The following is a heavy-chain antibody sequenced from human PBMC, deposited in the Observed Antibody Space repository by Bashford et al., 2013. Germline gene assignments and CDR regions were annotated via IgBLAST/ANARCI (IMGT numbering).Heavy chain of an antibody. V-gene: IGHV4-39*07. CDR2: IYYSGST. CDR1: GGSISSYF. J-gene: IGHJ6*02. D-gene: IGHD4-23*01. CDR3: AREEFLIKNYGGNSSPYYYYYGMDV. Sequence: SETLSLTCTVSGGSISSYFWGWIRQPPGKGLEWIGSIYYSGSTYYNPSLKSRVTISVDTSKNQFSLKLSSVTAADTAVYYCAREEFLIKNYGGNSSPYYYYYGMDVWGQGTTVTVSS.